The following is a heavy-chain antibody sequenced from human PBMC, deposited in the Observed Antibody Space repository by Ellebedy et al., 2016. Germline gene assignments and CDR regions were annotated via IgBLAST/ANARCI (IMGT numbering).Heavy chain of an antibody. CDR2: ISSNSRYI. V-gene: IGHV3-21*06. J-gene: IGHJ4*02. CDR3: ARAPGRQWPQDY. D-gene: IGHD6-19*01. Sequence: GGSLRLSXTASGFTFSTYNMNWVRQAPGKGLEWVSSISSNSRYIYYRDSIKGRFTISRDDAHNSLYLQMNSLRDEDTAIYYCARAPGRQWPQDYWGQGTLVTVSP. CDR1: GFTFSTYN.